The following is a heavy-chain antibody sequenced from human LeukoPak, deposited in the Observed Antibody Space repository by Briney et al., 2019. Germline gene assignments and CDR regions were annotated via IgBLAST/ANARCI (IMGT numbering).Heavy chain of an antibody. V-gene: IGHV3-64*02. J-gene: IGHJ4*02. CDR3: VRDYRATYSFDY. Sequence: GGSLRLFCAASGFTFSKEVMHWVRQAPGKGLEYVSTITDNGDRTYHADSVKGRFTISRDNSKDTLYLQMGSLRAEDTAVYYCVRDYRATYSFDYWGQGTLVTVSS. D-gene: IGHD3-16*02. CDR1: GFTFSKEV. CDR2: ITDNGDRT.